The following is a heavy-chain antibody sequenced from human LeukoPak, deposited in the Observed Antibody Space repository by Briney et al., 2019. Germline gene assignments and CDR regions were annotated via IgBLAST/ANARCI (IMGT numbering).Heavy chain of an antibody. Sequence: SETLSLTCTVSGGSISSYYWSWIRQPPGKGLEWIGYIYYSGSTNYNPSLKSRVTISVDTSKNQFSLKLSSVTAADTAVYYCAMRGYSYDPFGRHFDYWGQGTLVTVSS. CDR3: AMRGYSYDPFGRHFDY. J-gene: IGHJ4*02. CDR1: GGSISSYY. V-gene: IGHV4-59*01. CDR2: IYYSGST. D-gene: IGHD5-18*01.